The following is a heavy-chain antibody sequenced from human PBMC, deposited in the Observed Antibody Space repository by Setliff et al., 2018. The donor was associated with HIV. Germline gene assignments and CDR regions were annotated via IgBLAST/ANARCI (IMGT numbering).Heavy chain of an antibody. V-gene: IGHV4-39*01. CDR2: INHSGSA. J-gene: IGHJ6*03. CDR1: GGSISSAAYY. CDR3: ARHVKRYYYDTSGPYYMDV. D-gene: IGHD3-22*01. Sequence: SETLSLTCTVSGGSISSAAYYWSWIRQHPGKGLEWIGEINHSGSANYNPSLKSRVTISLDTSRNQFSLKLTSMTAADTSVYYCARHVKRYYYDTSGPYYMDVWGKGTTVTVSS.